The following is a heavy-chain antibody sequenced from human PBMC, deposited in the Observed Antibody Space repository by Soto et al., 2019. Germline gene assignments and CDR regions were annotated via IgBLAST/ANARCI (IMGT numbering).Heavy chain of an antibody. V-gene: IGHV4-31*03. CDR1: GGSISSGGYY. CDR3: ARVFGFGGMDV. D-gene: IGHD3-10*01. J-gene: IGHJ6*02. Sequence: QVQLQESGPGLVKPSQTLSLTCTVSGGSISSGGYYWSWIRQHPGKGLEWIGYIYYSGSTYYNPSLTRRVTSSADTSKNQFPLKLSSVTAADTAVYYCARVFGFGGMDVWGQGTTVTVSS. CDR2: IYYSGST.